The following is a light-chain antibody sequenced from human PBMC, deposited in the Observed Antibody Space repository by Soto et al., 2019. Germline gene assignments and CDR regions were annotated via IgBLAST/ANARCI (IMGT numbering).Light chain of an antibody. CDR1: QGIRND. J-gene: IGKJ1*01. V-gene: IGKV1-6*01. CDR3: LQDNNYPRT. CDR2: AAS. Sequence: AIQMTQSPSSLSASVGDRVTITCRASQGIRNDLGWYQQKPGKAPKLLLYAASSLQSGVPSRFSGSGAGTDFILTISSLQPEDFATYYCLQDNNYPRTFGQGTKVEIK.